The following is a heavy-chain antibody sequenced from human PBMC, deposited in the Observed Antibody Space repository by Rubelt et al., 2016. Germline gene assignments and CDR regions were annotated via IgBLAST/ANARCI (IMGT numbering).Heavy chain of an antibody. V-gene: IGHV3-66*01. CDR3: ASGRSIFDF. Sequence: EVQLVESGGGLVQPGGPLRLSCAASGFTVSSNYMRWVRQAPGKGLEWDSIIYADGTTYYADSVRGSFIISRDISKNTVYLQINRLRAEDTALYYCASGRSIFDFWGQGTLVIVSA. J-gene: IGHJ4*02. CDR1: GFTVSSNY. CDR2: IYADGTT. D-gene: IGHD1-26*01.